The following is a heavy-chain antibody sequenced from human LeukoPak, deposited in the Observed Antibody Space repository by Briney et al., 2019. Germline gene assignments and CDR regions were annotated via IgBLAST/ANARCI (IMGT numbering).Heavy chain of an antibody. D-gene: IGHD3-10*01. V-gene: IGHV4-59*08. CDR2: IHYSGST. J-gene: IGHJ4*02. Sequence: SETLSLTCTVSSGSISSYNWSWIRQPPGKGLEWIGYIHYSGSTNYNPSLKSRVSISVDTSKNQFSLKLSSVTAADTAVYYCARSPYYGSGTEDPFDYWGQGTLVTVSS. CDR1: SGSISSYN. CDR3: ARSPYYGSGTEDPFDY.